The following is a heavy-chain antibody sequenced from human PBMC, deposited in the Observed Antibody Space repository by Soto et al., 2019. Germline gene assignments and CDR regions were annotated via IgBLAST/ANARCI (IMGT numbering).Heavy chain of an antibody. Sequence: PGGSLRLGCAASGFTFRSYSMNGVRQAPGKGLEWVSSISSSSSYIYYADSVKGRFTISRENAKNSLYLQMNSLRAEDTAVYYCARGISVLRFLARTVEWFDPWGQGTLVTVSS. CDR1: GFTFRSYS. V-gene: IGHV3-21*01. D-gene: IGHD3-3*01. CDR2: ISSSSSYI. CDR3: ARGISVLRFLARTVEWFDP. J-gene: IGHJ5*02.